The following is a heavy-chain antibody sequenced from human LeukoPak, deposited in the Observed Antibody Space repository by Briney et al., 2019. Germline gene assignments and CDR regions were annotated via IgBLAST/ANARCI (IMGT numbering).Heavy chain of an antibody. CDR3: ARDVARGKEYYFDY. V-gene: IGHV1-69*13. CDR1: GGTFSSYA. Sequence: SVKVSCKASGGTFSSYAISWVRQAPGQGLEWMGGIIPIFGTANYAQKFQGRVTITADESTSTAYMELSSLRSEDTAVYYCARDVARGKEYYFDYWGQGTLVTVSS. J-gene: IGHJ4*02. CDR2: IIPIFGTA. D-gene: IGHD4-23*01.